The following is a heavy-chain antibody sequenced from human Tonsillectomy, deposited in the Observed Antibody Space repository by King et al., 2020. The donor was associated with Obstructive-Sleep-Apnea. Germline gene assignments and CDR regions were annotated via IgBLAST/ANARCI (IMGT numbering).Heavy chain of an antibody. CDR1: GFTFSSYG. J-gene: IGHJ5*02. D-gene: IGHD3-10*01. Sequence: VQLVESGGGVVQPGRSLRLSCAASGFTFSSYGMHWVRQAPGKGLEWVAVISYDGSNKYYADSVKGRFTISRDNSKNTLYLQMNSLRAEDTAVYYGAKDKRGSGSYYPYNWFDPWGQGTLVTVSS. CDR2: ISYDGSNK. V-gene: IGHV3-30*18. CDR3: AKDKRGSGSYYPYNWFDP.